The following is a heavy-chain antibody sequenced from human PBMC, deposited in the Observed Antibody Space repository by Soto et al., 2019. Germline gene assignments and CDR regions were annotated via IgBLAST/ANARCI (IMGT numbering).Heavy chain of an antibody. J-gene: IGHJ4*02. CDR2: IRSKAESYAT. CDR3: ASLSEWDHVGDY. Sequence: EVQLVESGGGLVQPGGSLKLSCAASGFTFSGSPMHWVRQASGKGLQWVGRIRSKAESYATAYAASVKGRFTISRDDSKHTAYLQMNSLSAEDTAVYYCASLSEWDHVGDYWGQGTLVTVSS. D-gene: IGHD1-26*01. CDR1: GFTFSGSP. V-gene: IGHV3-73*02.